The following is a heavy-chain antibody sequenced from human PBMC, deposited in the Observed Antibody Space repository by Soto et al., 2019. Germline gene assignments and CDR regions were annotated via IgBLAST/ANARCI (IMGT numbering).Heavy chain of an antibody. CDR1: GYTFSSYG. CDR3: AREGYYSGSGTYSPPRFYGMDV. J-gene: IGHJ6*02. V-gene: IGHV1-18*01. D-gene: IGHD3-10*01. Sequence: QAQLVQSGVEVKKAGASVKVSCKASGYTFSSYGISWARQAPGQWLECMGWISDYNGNTQYAQKFQGRVFMTTDTATRTAYMELRGLRSDDTAVYFCAREGYYSGSGTYSPPRFYGMDVWGQGTTVTVSS. CDR2: ISDYNGNT.